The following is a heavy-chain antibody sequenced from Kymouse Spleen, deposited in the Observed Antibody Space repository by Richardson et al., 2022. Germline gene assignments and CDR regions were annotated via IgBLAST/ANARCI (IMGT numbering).Heavy chain of an antibody. CDR3: TRHRDSSPAGMDV. D-gene: IGHD6-13*01,IGHD6-25*01,IGHD6-6*01. Sequence: EVQLVESGGGLVQPGGSLKLSCAASGFTFSGSAMHWVRQASGKGLEWVGRIRSKANSYATAYAASVKGRFTISRDDSKNTAYLQMNSLKTEDTAVYYCTRHRDSSPAGMDVWGQGTTVTVSS. CDR1: GFTFSGSA. CDR2: IRSKANSYAT. J-gene: IGHJ6*02. V-gene: IGHV3-73*02.